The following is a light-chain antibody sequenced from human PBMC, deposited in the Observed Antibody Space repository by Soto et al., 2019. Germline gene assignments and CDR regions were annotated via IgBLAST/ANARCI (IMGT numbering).Light chain of an antibody. V-gene: IGLV2-14*03. Sequence: QSVLTQPASVSGSPGQSITISCTGTSSDVGGYNYVSWYQQHPGKAPKLMIYDVSNRPSGVSNRFSGSKSGNTASLTISGLQAEDEADYYCMSYTSSIPLVFGTGTKVTVL. J-gene: IGLJ1*01. CDR2: DVS. CDR1: SSDVGGYNY. CDR3: MSYTSSIPLV.